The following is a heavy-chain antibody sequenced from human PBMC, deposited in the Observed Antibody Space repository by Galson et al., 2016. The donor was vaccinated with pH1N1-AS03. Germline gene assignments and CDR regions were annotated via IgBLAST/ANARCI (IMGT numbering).Heavy chain of an antibody. CDR3: VRDDDSSGYYPDS. CDR2: IWNVGGTT. D-gene: IGHD3-22*01. J-gene: IGHJ4*02. Sequence: SLRLSCAASGFTINRYGMHWVRQAPGKGLEWVAIIWNVGGTTHYADSVKGRFTISRDNSKNTLYLQINSLRAEDTAVYYCVRDDDSSGYYPDSWGRGTLVTVSS. V-gene: IGHV3-33*01. CDR1: GFTINRYG.